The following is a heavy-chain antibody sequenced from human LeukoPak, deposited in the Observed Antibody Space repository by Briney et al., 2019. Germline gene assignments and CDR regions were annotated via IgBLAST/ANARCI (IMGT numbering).Heavy chain of an antibody. CDR3: ARDPPSFQY. V-gene: IGHV3-21*01. CDR1: GYTFSNYN. CDR2: ISSSRSSYI. J-gene: IGHJ1*01. Sequence: GGSLRLSCAASGYTFSNYNMNWVRQAPGKGLEWVSTISSSRSSYIYYADSVKGRFTISRDNAKNSLYLQMNSLRAEDTAVYYCARDPPSFQYWGQGTLVTVSS.